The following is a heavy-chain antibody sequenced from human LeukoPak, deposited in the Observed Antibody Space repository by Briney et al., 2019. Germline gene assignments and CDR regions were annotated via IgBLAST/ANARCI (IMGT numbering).Heavy chain of an antibody. CDR2: IYCNGNS. CDR1: GASISSSY. Sequence: SETLSLTCTVSGASISSSYWSWIRQTPGKRLEWIGYIYCNGNSNSNPSLKSRVTISADTSKNQFSLKLSSETAADTATYYCVRGNYDNRGYSNAFDIWGQGTMVTVSS. J-gene: IGHJ3*02. CDR3: VRGNYDNRGYSNAFDI. V-gene: IGHV4-59*01. D-gene: IGHD3-22*01.